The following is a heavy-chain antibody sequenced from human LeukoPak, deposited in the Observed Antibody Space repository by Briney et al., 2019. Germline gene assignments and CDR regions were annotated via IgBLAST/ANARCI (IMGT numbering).Heavy chain of an antibody. CDR3: ARENDYGDY. Sequence: GRCLRLSRAVSGFTLSMYAMHWVRPPPGRGREWVAVISYDGSNKYYTDSVKSRFSISRDNHKKQLYLQMDSLRAEDTAVYYCARENDYGDYWGQGTLVTVSS. V-gene: IGHV3-30-3*01. CDR2: ISYDGSNK. J-gene: IGHJ4*02. CDR1: GFTLSMYA.